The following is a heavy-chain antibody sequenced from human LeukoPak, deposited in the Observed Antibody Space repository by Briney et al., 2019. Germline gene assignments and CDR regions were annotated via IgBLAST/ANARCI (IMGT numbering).Heavy chain of an antibody. Sequence: GGSLRLSCAASGFTFSSYSMNWVRQAPGKGLEWVSSISSSSSYIYYADSVKGRFTISRDNAKNSLYLQMNSLRAEDTAVYYCAKSTPITMVRGVIDYWGQGTLVTVSS. CDR3: AKSTPITMVRGVIDY. CDR2: ISSSSSYI. J-gene: IGHJ4*02. D-gene: IGHD3-10*01. V-gene: IGHV3-21*01. CDR1: GFTFSSYS.